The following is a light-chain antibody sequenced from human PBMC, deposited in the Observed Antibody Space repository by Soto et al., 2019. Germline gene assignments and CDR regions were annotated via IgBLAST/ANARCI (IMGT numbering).Light chain of an antibody. CDR2: GAS. CDR3: QQYNKWPPWT. CDR1: QSVSSN. Sequence: EIVMTQSPATLSVSPGERATLSCRASQSVSSNLAWYQQKPGQAPRLLSDGASTRATGIPARFSGSGSGTEFTLTISSLQSEDFGVYYCQQYNKWPPWTFGQGTKVDIK. V-gene: IGKV3-15*01. J-gene: IGKJ1*01.